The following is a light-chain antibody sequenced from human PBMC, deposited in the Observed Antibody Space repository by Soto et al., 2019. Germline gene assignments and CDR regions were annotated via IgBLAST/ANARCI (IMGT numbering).Light chain of an antibody. CDR1: QSVSNN. V-gene: IGKV3-15*01. Sequence: EIVMTQSPATLSVSPGERATLSCRASQSVSNNFAWYQKRPGQAPRLLIYGAAPKATRTPARFSGSGSGTEFTLTSGSFESEVFAACYWQQYNTWWTFGQGTRVDIK. CDR3: QQYNTWWT. CDR2: GAA. J-gene: IGKJ1*01.